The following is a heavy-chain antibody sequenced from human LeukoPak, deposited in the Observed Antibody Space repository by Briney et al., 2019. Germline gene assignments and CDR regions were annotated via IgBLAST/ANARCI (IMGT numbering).Heavy chain of an antibody. V-gene: IGHV6-1*01. Sequence: PSQTLSLTCAISGDSVSSNSAAWNWIRQSPSRGLEWLGRTYYRSKWYNDYAVSVKSRITINPDTSKKQFSLQLNSVTPEDTAVYYCARDMVEYSSGWYVGIDYWGQGTLVTVSS. CDR3: ARDMVEYSSGWYVGIDY. CDR2: TYYRSKWYN. CDR1: GDSVSSNSAA. J-gene: IGHJ4*02. D-gene: IGHD6-19*01.